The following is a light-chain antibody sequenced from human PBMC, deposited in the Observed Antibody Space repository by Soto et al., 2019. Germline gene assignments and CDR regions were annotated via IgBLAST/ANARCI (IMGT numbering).Light chain of an antibody. J-gene: IGKJ4*01. CDR2: GAS. CDR3: QQDSSWPLT. V-gene: IGKV3-15*01. Sequence: EILMTQSPATLSMSPGERVTLSGSATQDIRRSLDWYQKKNGKAPRVLIYGASIRATGVPATLRGSGYGTELTISISSMQSEHLGVYYCQQDSSWPLTFGGGTKVDIK. CDR1: QDIRRS.